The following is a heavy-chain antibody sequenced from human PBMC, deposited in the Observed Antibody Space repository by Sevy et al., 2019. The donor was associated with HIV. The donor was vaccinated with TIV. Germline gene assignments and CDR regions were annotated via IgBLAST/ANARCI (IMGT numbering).Heavy chain of an antibody. CDR3: ARTGRDGYNPHYYYYCYMDV. CDR1: GFTFSSYA. D-gene: IGHD5-12*01. Sequence: GGSLRLSCAASGFTFSSYAMHWVRQAPGKGLEWVAVISYDGSNKYYADSVKGRFTISRDNSKNALYLQMNSLRAEDTAVYYCARTGRDGYNPHYYYYCYMDVWGKGTTVTVSS. CDR2: ISYDGSNK. J-gene: IGHJ6*03. V-gene: IGHV3-30-3*01.